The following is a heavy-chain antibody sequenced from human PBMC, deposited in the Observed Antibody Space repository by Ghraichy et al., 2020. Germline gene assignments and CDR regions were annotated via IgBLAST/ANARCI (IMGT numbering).Heavy chain of an antibody. Sequence: ASVKVSCKASGYTFHIHSIVWVRQAPGQGLEWMGWISAYNGDTKYAQNFQGRVTMTTETSTSTAYMELRSLISDDTAVYYCARDPSNTSGRFAYFDYWGQGTLVTVSS. D-gene: IGHD3-22*01. CDR2: ISAYNGDT. J-gene: IGHJ4*02. V-gene: IGHV1-18*04. CDR1: GYTFHIHS. CDR3: ARDPSNTSGRFAYFDY.